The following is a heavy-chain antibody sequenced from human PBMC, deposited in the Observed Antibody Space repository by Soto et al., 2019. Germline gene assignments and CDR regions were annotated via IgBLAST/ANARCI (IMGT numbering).Heavy chain of an antibody. Sequence: EVQLLESGGGLVQPGGSLRVSCAASGFTFSTYALGWVRQAPGKGLEWVSAISGNGGTTYYSDSVKGRFSISRDNSKNTLYLQMNSLRAEDTDVYYCVKALYGGADYWGQGTLVTVSS. D-gene: IGHD4-17*01. V-gene: IGHV3-23*01. CDR2: ISGNGGTT. J-gene: IGHJ4*02. CDR3: VKALYGGADY. CDR1: GFTFSTYA.